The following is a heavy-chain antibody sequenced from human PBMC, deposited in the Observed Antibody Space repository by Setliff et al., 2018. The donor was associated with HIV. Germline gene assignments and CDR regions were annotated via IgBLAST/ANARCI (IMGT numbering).Heavy chain of an antibody. CDR2: ISGSGHLT. J-gene: IGHJ5*01. CDR1: GFTFSRDW. CDR3: AKDRRGYQYDSGGYPGFDS. Sequence: PGGSLRLSCVASGFTFSRDWMLWVRQVPGKGLVWVSIISGSGHLTFYADSVRGRFIISRDNSKNTLYLQMNSLRAEDTAVYYCAKDRRGYQYDSGGYPGFDSWGQGTLVTVSS. D-gene: IGHD3-22*01. V-gene: IGHV3-23*01.